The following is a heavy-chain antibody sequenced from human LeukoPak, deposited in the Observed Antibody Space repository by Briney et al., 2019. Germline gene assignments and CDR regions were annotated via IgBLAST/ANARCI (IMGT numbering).Heavy chain of an antibody. CDR1: GGSFSNHY. CDR3: ARRRAGLRRDFWFDP. D-gene: IGHD3-3*01. CDR2: INQSGST. J-gene: IGHJ5*02. Sequence: PSETLSLTCAVYGGSFSNHYWSWIRQPPGKGLEWIGEINQSGSTNYNPSLKSRVTISIDTSKYQFSLKLTSVTAADTAGYFCARRRAGLRRDFWFDPWGQGTLVTVSS. V-gene: IGHV4-34*01.